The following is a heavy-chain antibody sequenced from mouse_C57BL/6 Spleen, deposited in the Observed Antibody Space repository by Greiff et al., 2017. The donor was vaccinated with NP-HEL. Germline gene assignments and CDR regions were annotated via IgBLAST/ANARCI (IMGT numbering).Heavy chain of an antibody. CDR1: GYTFTGYW. Sequence: VQLQQSGAELMKPGASVKLSCKATGYTFTGYWIEWVKQRPGHGLEWIGEILPGGGSTYYKEKFKGKATFTADTSANTAYMQLSSMTTEDTAMYYCARRGAMDDWGQGTAVTVSS. CDR2: ILPGGGST. CDR3: ARRGAMDD. V-gene: IGHV1-9*01. J-gene: IGHJ4*01.